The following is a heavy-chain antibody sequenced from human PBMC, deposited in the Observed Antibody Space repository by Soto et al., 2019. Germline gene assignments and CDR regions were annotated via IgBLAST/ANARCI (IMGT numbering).Heavy chain of an antibody. Sequence: EVQLVESGGGLVQPGGSLRLSCAASGFTFSSYWMHWVRQAPGKGLVWVSRINSDGSSTSYADSVKGRFTIPRDNAKNTLYLQMNNLRAEDTAVYYCVRTSLVVAAATREDYWGHGTLVTVSS. CDR2: INSDGSST. D-gene: IGHD2-15*01. V-gene: IGHV3-74*01. CDR3: VRTSLVVAAATREDY. CDR1: GFTFSSYW. J-gene: IGHJ4*01.